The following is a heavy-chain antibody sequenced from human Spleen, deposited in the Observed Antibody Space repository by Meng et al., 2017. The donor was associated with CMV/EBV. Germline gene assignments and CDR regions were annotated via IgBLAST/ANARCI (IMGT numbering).Heavy chain of an antibody. J-gene: IGHJ4*02. CDR1: GFTFSSYA. CDR2: IRFDGSDNK. Sequence: GESLKISCAASGFTFSSYAMHWVRQAPGKGLEWVAFIRFDGSDNKLYADYVKGRFTISRDNSKDTLYLQMNSLRAEDSALYYCAKDLAYGSGSPYFFDYWGQGTLVTVSS. V-gene: IGHV3-30*02. CDR3: AKDLAYGSGSPYFFDY. D-gene: IGHD3-10*01.